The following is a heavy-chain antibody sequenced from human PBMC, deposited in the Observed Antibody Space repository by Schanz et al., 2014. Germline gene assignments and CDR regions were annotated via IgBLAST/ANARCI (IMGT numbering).Heavy chain of an antibody. CDR1: GFTLSSYA. D-gene: IGHD2-15*01. J-gene: IGHJ4*02. CDR2: INTADTT. V-gene: IGHV3-66*03. Sequence: EVQLVESGGGLIQPGGSLRLSCAASGFTLSSYALSWVRQSPGKGLEWVSAINTADTTYYADSVKGRFTISRDNSKDTVYLQMNSLRAEDTAVYYCARDLAGGGNDVWGQGTLVTVSS. CDR3: ARDLAGGGNDV.